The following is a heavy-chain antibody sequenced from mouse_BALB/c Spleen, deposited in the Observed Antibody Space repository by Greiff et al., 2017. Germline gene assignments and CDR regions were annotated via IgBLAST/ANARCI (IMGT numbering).Heavy chain of an antibody. Sequence: LVKTGASVKISCKASGYSFTGYFMHWVKQSHGKSLEWIGYISCYNGATSYNQKFKGKATFTVDTSSSTAYMQFNSLTSEDSAVYYCASQIYDGYYNYAMDYWGQGTSVTVSS. CDR3: ASQIYDGYYNYAMDY. J-gene: IGHJ4*01. CDR1: GYSFTGYF. V-gene: IGHV1S34*01. D-gene: IGHD2-3*01. CDR2: ISCYNGAT.